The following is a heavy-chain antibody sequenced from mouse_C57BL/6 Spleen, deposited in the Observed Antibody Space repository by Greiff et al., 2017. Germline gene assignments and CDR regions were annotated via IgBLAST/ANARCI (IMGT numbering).Heavy chain of an antibody. CDR3: ARGWGCYYDYDRFAY. Sequence: EVQVVESGGGLVKPGGSLKLSCAASGFTFSDYGMHWVRQAPEKGLEWVAYISSGSSTMNYADTVKGRFTISRDKAKNTLFLQMTSLRSEDTAMYYCARGWGCYYDYDRFAYWGQGTLVTVSA. CDR1: GFTFSDYG. V-gene: IGHV5-17*01. CDR2: ISSGSSTM. D-gene: IGHD2-4*01. J-gene: IGHJ3*01.